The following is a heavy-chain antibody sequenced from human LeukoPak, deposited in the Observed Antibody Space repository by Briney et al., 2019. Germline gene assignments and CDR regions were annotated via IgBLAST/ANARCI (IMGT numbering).Heavy chain of an antibody. CDR1: GFTFSSYG. J-gene: IGHJ4*02. V-gene: IGHV3-30*03. D-gene: IGHD3-22*01. CDR2: ISYDGSNK. CDR3: ARDFRYYDSSGPCFDY. Sequence: GGSLRLSCAASGFTFSSYGMHWVRQAPGKGLGWVAVISYDGSNKYYVDSVKGRFTISRDNAKNSLYLQMNSLRAEDTAVYYCARDFRYYDSSGPCFDYWGQGTLVTVSS.